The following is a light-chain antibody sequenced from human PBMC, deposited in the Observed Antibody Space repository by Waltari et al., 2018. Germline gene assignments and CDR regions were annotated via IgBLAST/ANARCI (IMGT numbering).Light chain of an antibody. CDR1: QGISDS. Sequence: DILMTQSPPYLSPSVGARVPITCRASQGISDSLAWYQQKPGKAPKVLLHDASSLESGVPSRFSGSGSGTEFTLTISRLQPEDFATYYCQQYFDFPRTFGQGTRVDIK. J-gene: IGKJ1*01. CDR3: QQYFDFPRT. V-gene: IGKV1-NL1*01. CDR2: DAS.